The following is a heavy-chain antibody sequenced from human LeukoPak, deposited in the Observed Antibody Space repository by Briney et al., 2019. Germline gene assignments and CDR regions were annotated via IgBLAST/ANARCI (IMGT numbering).Heavy chain of an antibody. Sequence: KPSETLSLTCTVPGGSISSYYWSWIRQPAGKGLEWIGRIYTSGSTNYNPSLKSRVTMSVDTSKNQFSLKLSSVTAADTAVYYCARVRRSSTTPYFDYWGQGTLVTVSS. CDR1: GGSISSYY. D-gene: IGHD2-2*01. CDR2: IYTSGST. V-gene: IGHV4-4*07. J-gene: IGHJ4*02. CDR3: ARVRRSSTTPYFDY.